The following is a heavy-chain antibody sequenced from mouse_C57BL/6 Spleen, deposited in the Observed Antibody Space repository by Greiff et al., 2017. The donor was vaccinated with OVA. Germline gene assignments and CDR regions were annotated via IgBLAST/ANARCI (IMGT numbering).Heavy chain of an antibody. CDR2: IWSGGST. D-gene: IGHD1-1*01. CDR1: GFSFTSYG. Sequence: QVQLQQSGPGLVQPSQSLSITCTVSGFSFTSYGVHWVRQSPGKGLEWLGVIWSGGSTHYNAAFISRLSISKDNSKCQVFFKMNSLQADETAIYYCARDYGSPYYAINYWGQGTSVSVSS. CDR3: ARDYGSPYYAINY. V-gene: IGHV2-2*01. J-gene: IGHJ4*01.